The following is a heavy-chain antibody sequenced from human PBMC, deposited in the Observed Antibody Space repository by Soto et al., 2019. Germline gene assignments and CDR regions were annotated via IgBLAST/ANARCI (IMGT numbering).Heavy chain of an antibody. D-gene: IGHD1-26*01. J-gene: IGHJ3*02. CDR3: AKNVVATSRALDI. Sequence: GGSLRLSCSPFVFTFSDHGMNWVRQTPGKGLECVAFISSKSSLRYYADSVRGRFTISRDNAENSLYLQMHSLRAEDTAVYYGAKNVVATSRALDIWGQGTLVTVSS. V-gene: IGHV3-21*06. CDR2: ISSKSSLR. CDR1: VFTFSDHG.